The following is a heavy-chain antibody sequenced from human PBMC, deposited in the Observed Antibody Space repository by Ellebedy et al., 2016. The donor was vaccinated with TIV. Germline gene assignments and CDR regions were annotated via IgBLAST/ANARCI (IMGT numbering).Heavy chain of an antibody. J-gene: IGHJ6*03. V-gene: IGHV1-3*01. CDR2: INAGNGNT. CDR3: ARGKGDYWNYYYYYMDV. Sequence: ASVKVSCKASGYTFTSYAMHWVRQAPGQRLEWMGWINAGNGNTKYSQKFRGRVTITRDTSASTAYMELSSLRSEDTAVYYCARGKGDYWNYYYYYMDVWGKGTTVTVSS. D-gene: IGHD4-17*01. CDR1: GYTFTSYA.